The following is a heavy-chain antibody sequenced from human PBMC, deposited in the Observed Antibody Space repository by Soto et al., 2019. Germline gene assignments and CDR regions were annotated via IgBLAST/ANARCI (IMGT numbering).Heavy chain of an antibody. J-gene: IGHJ3*02. CDR2: IIPIFDTA. CDR1: GGTFSSYA. V-gene: IGHV1-69*01. CDR3: ARGTLKRHYDPFHI. Sequence: QVQLVQSGAEVKKPGSSVKVSCKASGGTFSSYAISWVRQAPGQGLEWMGGIIPIFDTANYAQKFQGRVTITADESTSTAYMGLSSLRSEDTAVYFCARGTLKRHYDPFHIWGQGTMVTVSS.